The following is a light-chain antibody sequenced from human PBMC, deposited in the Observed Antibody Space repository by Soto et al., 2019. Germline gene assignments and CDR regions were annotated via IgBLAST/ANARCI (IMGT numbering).Light chain of an antibody. CDR1: QAISTW. Sequence: DIQMTQSPSSVSASVGDRVTITCRASQAISTWLAWYQQKPGKAPKLLIYAASNLQTGVPSRFXXSGSGTDFTLTISXXQPEDFATYYCQQANSFPRTFGQGTKVEIK. J-gene: IGKJ1*01. CDR2: AAS. V-gene: IGKV1D-12*01. CDR3: QQANSFPRT.